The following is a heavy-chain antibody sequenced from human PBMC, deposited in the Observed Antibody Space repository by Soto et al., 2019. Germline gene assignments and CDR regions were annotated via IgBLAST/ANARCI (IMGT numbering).Heavy chain of an antibody. J-gene: IGHJ4*02. D-gene: IGHD1-20*01. CDR3: AKAISGYNAPLDY. V-gene: IGHV3-23*01. CDR1: GFTFSSYA. Sequence: GGSLRLSCAASGFTFSSYAMNWVRQAPGKGLEWVSVISGSGSSTYYADSVRGRFTISRDNSKDTLYVQMNSLRAEDTAVYYGAKAISGYNAPLDYWGQRTRVTVSS. CDR2: ISGSGSST.